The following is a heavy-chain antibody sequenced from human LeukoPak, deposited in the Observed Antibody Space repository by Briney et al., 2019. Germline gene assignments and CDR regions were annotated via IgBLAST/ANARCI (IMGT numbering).Heavy chain of an antibody. V-gene: IGHV4-39*07. J-gene: IGHJ4*02. CDR3: ARMLRTYCGGDCYSNYFDY. CDR2: IYYSGST. D-gene: IGHD2-21*02. Sequence: SETLSLTCTVSGGSISSSSYYWGWIRQPPGKGLEWIGSIYYSGSTYYNPSLKSRVTISVDTSKNQFSLKLSSVTAADTAVYYCARMLRTYCGGDCYSNYFDYWGQGTLVTVSS. CDR1: GGSISSSSYY.